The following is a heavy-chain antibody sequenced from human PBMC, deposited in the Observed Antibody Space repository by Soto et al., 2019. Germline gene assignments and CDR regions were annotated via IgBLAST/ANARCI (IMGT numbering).Heavy chain of an antibody. CDR3: ARDWYRNALAPDAFDI. D-gene: IGHD6-13*01. Sequence: EVQLVESGGGLVQPGESLRLSCAASGFTFSSYSLNWVRQAPGKGLEWVSYISTSSSNIYYADSVKGRFTISRDNANNSLYLQMNSLRDGDTAVYYCARDWYRNALAPDAFDIWGQGTMVIVSS. V-gene: IGHV3-48*02. CDR2: ISTSSSNI. J-gene: IGHJ3*02. CDR1: GFTFSSYS.